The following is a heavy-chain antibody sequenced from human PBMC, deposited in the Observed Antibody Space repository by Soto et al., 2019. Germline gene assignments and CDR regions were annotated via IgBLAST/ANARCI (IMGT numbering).Heavy chain of an antibody. CDR2: IYPGDSDT. J-gene: IGHJ5*02. CDR3: ARGYCSTTICDPWFDP. Sequence: AESLKISCKGSGYSFTSYWIGWVRQMPGKGLEWMGIIYPGDSDTRYSPSFQGQVTISADKSISTAYLQWSSLKASDTAMYYCARGYCSTTICDPWFDPWGQGTLVTVSS. CDR1: GYSFTSYW. D-gene: IGHD2-15*01. V-gene: IGHV5-51*01.